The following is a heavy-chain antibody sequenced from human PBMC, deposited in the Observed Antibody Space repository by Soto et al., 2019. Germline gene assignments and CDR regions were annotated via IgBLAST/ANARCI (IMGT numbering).Heavy chain of an antibody. CDR2: ISNDGSNQ. CDR1: GFTLSFYG. V-gene: IGHV3-30*18. J-gene: IGHJ6*02. CDR3: AKATSPYYYYYGIDV. Sequence: GGSLRLSCTASGFTLSFYGMHWVRQAPGKGLEWVAVISNDGSNQYYVDSVKGRFTISRDSSKQTVSLQMNSLRAEDTAVYFCAKATSPYYYYYGIDVWGQGTTVTVSS. D-gene: IGHD2-2*01.